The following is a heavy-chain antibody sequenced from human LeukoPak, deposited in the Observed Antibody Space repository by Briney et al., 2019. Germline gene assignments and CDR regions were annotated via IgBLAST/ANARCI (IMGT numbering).Heavy chain of an antibody. Sequence: GGSLRLSCVASGFTFSSYTMNWVRQAPGKGREWVSSLTSSSSHIYYRDSVKGRFTISRDNAKNSLYLQMNSLRAEDTAVYYCARPRNDILSGFHYYYGMDVWGQGTTVTVSS. CDR1: GFTFSSYT. CDR2: LTSSSSHI. J-gene: IGHJ6*02. CDR3: ARPRNDILSGFHYYYGMDV. D-gene: IGHD3-9*01. V-gene: IGHV3-21*01.